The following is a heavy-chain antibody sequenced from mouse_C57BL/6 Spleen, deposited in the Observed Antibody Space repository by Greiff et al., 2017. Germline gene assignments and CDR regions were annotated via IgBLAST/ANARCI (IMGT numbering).Heavy chain of an antibody. J-gene: IGHJ4*01. D-gene: IGHD2-2*01. Sequence: QVQLQQPGAELVKPGASVKLSCKASGYTFTSYWMQWVKQRPGQGLEWIGEIDPSDSYTNYNQKFKGKATLTVDTSSSTAYMQLSSLTSEDSAVYYCARWDGYDGYAMDYWGQGTSVTVSS. V-gene: IGHV1-50*01. CDR3: ARWDGYDGYAMDY. CDR1: GYTFTSYW. CDR2: IDPSDSYT.